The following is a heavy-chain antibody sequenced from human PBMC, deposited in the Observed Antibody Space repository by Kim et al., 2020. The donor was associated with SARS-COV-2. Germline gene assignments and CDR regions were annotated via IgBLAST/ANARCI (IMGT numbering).Heavy chain of an antibody. CDR2: INTNNGNP. CDR3: ARDSFCNATNCYNGMDV. J-gene: IGHJ6*01. V-gene: IGHV7-4-1*02. D-gene: IGHD3-3*01. Sequence: ASVKVSCKASGYTFTSFAMNWVRQAPGQGLEWIGWINTNNGNPGYAQGFSGRFVFSLDTSVSTAYLQISSLKAEDIAVYYCARDSFCNATNCYNGMDVWG. CDR1: GYTFTSFA.